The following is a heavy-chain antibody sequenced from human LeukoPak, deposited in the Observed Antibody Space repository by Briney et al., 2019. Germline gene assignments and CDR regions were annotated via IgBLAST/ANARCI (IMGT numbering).Heavy chain of an antibody. V-gene: IGHV1-69*05. D-gene: IGHD6-19*01. Sequence: GASVKVSCKASGGTFSSYAISWVRQAPGQGLEWMGGIIPIFGTANYAQKFQGSVTVTTDESTSTAYMELSSLRSEDTAVYYCARDYSSGWPDAFDIWGQGTMVTVSS. CDR1: GGTFSSYA. CDR3: ARDYSSGWPDAFDI. CDR2: IIPIFGTA. J-gene: IGHJ3*02.